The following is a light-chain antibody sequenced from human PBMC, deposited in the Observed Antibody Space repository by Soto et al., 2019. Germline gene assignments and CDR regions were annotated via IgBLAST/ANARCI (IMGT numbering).Light chain of an antibody. J-gene: IGLJ1*01. Sequence: QSVLTQPPSVSGSPGQSVTISCTGTSSDVGSYNCVSWYQQPPGTAPKLMIYEVNNRPSGVPDRFSGSKSGNTASLTITGLQAEDEADYYCNSYTSSNTYVFGTGTKLTVL. V-gene: IGLV2-18*02. CDR2: EVN. CDR1: SSDVGSYNC. CDR3: NSYTSSNTYV.